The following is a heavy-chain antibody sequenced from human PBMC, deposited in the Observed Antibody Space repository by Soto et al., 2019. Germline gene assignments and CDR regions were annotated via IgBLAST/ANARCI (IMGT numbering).Heavy chain of an antibody. CDR2: LYWDDDK. Sequence: QITLKESGPTLVKPTQTLTLTCTFSGFSLSTSGVGVGWIRQPPGKALEWLALLYWDDDKRDSPSLKSRLTLTNDTSKNQVFLTRTNMDPVDTATYSCAHGRRDEKYFDFWSGYKNWYFDLWGRGTLVTVSS. D-gene: IGHD3-3*01. V-gene: IGHV2-5*02. J-gene: IGHJ2*01. CDR3: AHGRRDEKYFDFWSGYKNWYFDL. CDR1: GFSLSTSGVG.